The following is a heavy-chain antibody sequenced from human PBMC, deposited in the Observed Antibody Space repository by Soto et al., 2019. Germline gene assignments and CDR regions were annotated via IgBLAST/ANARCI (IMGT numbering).Heavy chain of an antibody. Sequence: SETLSLTCAVSGGSISGSYYYWGWLRQSPGKGPEWIGSVFYTGFTSYNPSLESRASVSVDTSKNQFSLKVSGVSAADTAVYYCARWGLHNCSGGSCDPTFDYWGQGTLVTVSS. CDR2: VFYTGFT. V-gene: IGHV4-39*01. CDR3: ARWGLHNCSGGSCDPTFDY. D-gene: IGHD2-15*01. J-gene: IGHJ4*02. CDR1: GGSISGSYYY.